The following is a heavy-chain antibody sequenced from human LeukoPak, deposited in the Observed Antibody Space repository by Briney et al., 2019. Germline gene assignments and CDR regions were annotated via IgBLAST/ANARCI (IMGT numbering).Heavy chain of an antibody. Sequence: GGFLRLSCAASGFTFSSHWMHWVRQAPGKGLVWVSRIKYDASSTSYADSVKGRFTISRDNAKNTLYLQMNSLRAEDTAVYYCARGATYAYYQDYWGQGTLVTVSS. V-gene: IGHV3-74*01. D-gene: IGHD1-26*01. CDR1: GFTFSSHW. J-gene: IGHJ4*02. CDR3: ARGATYAYYQDY. CDR2: IKYDASST.